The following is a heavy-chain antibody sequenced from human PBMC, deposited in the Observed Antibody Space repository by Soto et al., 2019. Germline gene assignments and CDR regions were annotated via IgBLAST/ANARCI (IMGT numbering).Heavy chain of an antibody. CDR3: ARAIAVAGRGLGFDY. D-gene: IGHD6-19*01. V-gene: IGHV3-13*01. CDR1: GFTFSSYD. CDR2: IGTAGDT. J-gene: IGHJ4*02. Sequence: PGGSLRLSCAASGFTFSSYDMHWVRQATGKGLEWVSAIGTAGDTYYPGSVKGRFTISRENAKNSLYLQMNSLRAEDTAVYYCARAIAVAGRGLGFDYWGQGTLVTVSS.